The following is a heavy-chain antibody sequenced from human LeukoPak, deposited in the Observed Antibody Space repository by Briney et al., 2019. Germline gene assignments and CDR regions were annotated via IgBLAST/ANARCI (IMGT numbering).Heavy chain of an antibody. CDR1: GGTFSSYA. Sequence: AASVKVSCKASGGTFSSYAISWVRQAPGQGLEWMGRIIPILGIANYAQKLQGGVTITADKSTSTAYMELSSLRSEDTAVYYCARALHDYGDSWGQGTLVTVSS. V-gene: IGHV1-69*04. CDR2: IIPILGIA. J-gene: IGHJ4*02. CDR3: ARALHDYGDS.